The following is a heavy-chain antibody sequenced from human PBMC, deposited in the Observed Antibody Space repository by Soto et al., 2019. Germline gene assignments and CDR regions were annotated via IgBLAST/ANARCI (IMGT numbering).Heavy chain of an antibody. CDR2: IYHSGST. D-gene: IGHD1-7*01. CDR3: AGYHWNYYCER. Sequence: SETLSLTCTVSGGSVRDGSYYWAWLRQPPGKGLEWIGHIYHSGSTIYNPSLKSRVTISIDTSKSQFSMNLNSMTAADTAVYYCAGYHWNYYCERWGQGTLVIVSA. J-gene: IGHJ4*02. V-gene: IGHV4-61*01. CDR1: GGSVRDGSYY.